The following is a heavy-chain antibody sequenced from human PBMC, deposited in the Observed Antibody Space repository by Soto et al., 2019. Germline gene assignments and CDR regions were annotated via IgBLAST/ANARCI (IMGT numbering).Heavy chain of an antibody. CDR1: GFTFSSYS. CDR2: ISSSSSTI. V-gene: IGHV3-48*01. CDR3: ASSGVVATIPHYYYYYMDV. D-gene: IGHD5-12*01. Sequence: PGGSLRLSCSASGFTFSSYSMNWVRQAPGKGLEWVSYISSSSSTIYYADSVKGRFTISRDNAKNSLYLQMNSLRAEDTAVYYCASSGVVATIPHYYYYYMDVWGKGTTVTVSS. J-gene: IGHJ6*03.